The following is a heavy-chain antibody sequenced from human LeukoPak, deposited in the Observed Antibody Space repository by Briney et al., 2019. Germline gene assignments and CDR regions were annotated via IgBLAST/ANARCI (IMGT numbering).Heavy chain of an antibody. CDR3: AREIAVAGTRNYYFDY. D-gene: IGHD6-19*01. Sequence: SETLSLTCAVYGGSFSGYYWSWIRQPPGKGLEWIGEINHSGSTNYNPSLKSRVTISVDTSKNQFSLKLSSVTAADTAVYYCAREIAVAGTRNYYFDYWGQGTLVTVSS. CDR1: GGSFSGYY. CDR2: INHSGST. V-gene: IGHV4-34*01. J-gene: IGHJ4*02.